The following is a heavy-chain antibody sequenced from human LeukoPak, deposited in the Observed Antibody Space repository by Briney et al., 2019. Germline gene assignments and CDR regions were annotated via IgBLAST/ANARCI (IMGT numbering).Heavy chain of an antibody. CDR1: GGTFSSYA. D-gene: IGHD2-15*01. CDR3: ARVATDRYCSGGSCYSDY. J-gene: IGHJ4*02. V-gene: IGHV1-69*04. CDR2: IIPIFGIA. Sequence: PRASVKVSCKASGGTFSSYATSWVRQAPGQGLEWMGRIIPIFGIANYAQKFQGRVTITADKSTSTAYMELSSLRSEDTAVYYCARVATDRYCSGGSCYSDYWGQGTLVTVSS.